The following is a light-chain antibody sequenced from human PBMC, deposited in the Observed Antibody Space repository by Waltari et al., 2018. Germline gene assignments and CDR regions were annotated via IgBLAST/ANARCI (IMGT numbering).Light chain of an antibody. CDR2: RNN. Sequence: QSVLSQPPSASGPPGQRVTLPCSGSNYNIGTNFVYWYHQLPATAPKLLIYRNNQRPSGVPDRFSGSKSGTSASLAISGLRSEDEADYYCASWDGSLGGVIFGGGTKLTVL. J-gene: IGLJ2*01. V-gene: IGLV1-47*01. CDR3: ASWDGSLGGVI. CDR1: NYNIGTNF.